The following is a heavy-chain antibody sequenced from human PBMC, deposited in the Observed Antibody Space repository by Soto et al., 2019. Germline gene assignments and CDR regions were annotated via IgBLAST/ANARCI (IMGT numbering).Heavy chain of an antibody. V-gene: IGHV1-18*01. D-gene: IGHD6-13*01. CDR1: GYTFTSYG. CDR3: ARESSSSCHGY. J-gene: IGHJ4*02. CDR2: ISAYNGNT. Sequence: QVQLVQSGAEVKKPGASVKVSCKASGYTFTSYGISWGRQAPGQGLEWMGWISAYNGNTNYAHKLQGRVTMTTAASTSTAYMELRGLRADDTAVYYCARESSSSCHGYWGQGTLVTVSS.